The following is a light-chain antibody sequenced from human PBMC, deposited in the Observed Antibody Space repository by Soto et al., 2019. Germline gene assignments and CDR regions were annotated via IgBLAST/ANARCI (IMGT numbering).Light chain of an antibody. Sequence: SYELTQPPSVSVSPGQTASVTCSVNKLGNKYVSWYQQKPGQSPVVVIHQDAKRPSGIPERFSGSNSGNTATLTISGTQVMDEADYYCATFDSNAVVFGGGTKLTVL. CDR2: QDA. CDR3: ATFDSNAVV. CDR1: KLGNKY. V-gene: IGLV3-1*01. J-gene: IGLJ2*01.